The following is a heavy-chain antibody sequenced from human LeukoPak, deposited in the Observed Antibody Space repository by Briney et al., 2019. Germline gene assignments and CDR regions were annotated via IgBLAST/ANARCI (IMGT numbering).Heavy chain of an antibody. CDR3: AKPRRMMVASLHFDC. J-gene: IGHJ4*02. V-gene: IGHV3-23*01. D-gene: IGHD2-15*01. Sequence: GGSLRLSCAASGFTFSTYAMSWVRQAPRKRLECVSAIVNSGGSTYYADSVKGRFTISRDNSKNTLYLQMNSLSAEDTAVYYCAKPRRMMVASLHFDCWGQGTLVTVSS. CDR2: IVNSGGST. CDR1: GFTFSTYA.